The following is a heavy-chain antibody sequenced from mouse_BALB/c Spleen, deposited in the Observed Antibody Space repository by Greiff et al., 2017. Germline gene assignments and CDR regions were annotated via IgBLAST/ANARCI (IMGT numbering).Heavy chain of an antibody. CDR1: GYAFSSSW. J-gene: IGHJ4*01. Sequence: QVQLKESGPELVKPGASVKISCKASGYAFSSSWMNWVKQRPGQGLEWIGRIYPGDGDTNYNGKFKGKATLTADKSSSTAYMQLSSLTSVDSAVYFCAILPPMDYWGQGTSVTVSS. CDR2: IYPGDGDT. D-gene: IGHD2-1*01. V-gene: IGHV1-82*01. CDR3: AILPPMDY.